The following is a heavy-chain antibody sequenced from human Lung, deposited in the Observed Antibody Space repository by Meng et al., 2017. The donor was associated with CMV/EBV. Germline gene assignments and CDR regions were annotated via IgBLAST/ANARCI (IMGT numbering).Heavy chain of an antibody. V-gene: IGHV1-8*01. CDR3: TRGRGSTHKGNWFDP. CDR1: GWSFTSHV. D-gene: IGHD3-10*01. Sequence: SGWSFTSHVSHWVRQAPGEGLDWLGWMNPNSGNTAYAPKFQGGLTMTRNTSINTAYMDLSSLRSEDTAIYYCTRGRGSTHKGNWFDPWGQGTLVTVSS. J-gene: IGHJ5*02. CDR2: MNPNSGNT.